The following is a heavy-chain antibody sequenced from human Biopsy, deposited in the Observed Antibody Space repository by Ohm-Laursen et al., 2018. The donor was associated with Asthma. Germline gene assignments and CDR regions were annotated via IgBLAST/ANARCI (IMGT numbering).Heavy chain of an antibody. Sequence: SLRLSRAASGFSFSNFDIHWVRQAPGKGLEWVAVISYDGGNKFYGDSVKGRFTLSRDNSRNTLYLQMNSLRVEDTAIYYCARTHERWTSIQDDALDIWGQGTMVIVSS. CDR2: ISYDGGNK. J-gene: IGHJ3*02. CDR1: GFSFSNFD. D-gene: IGHD4-23*01. V-gene: IGHV3-30*03. CDR3: ARTHERWTSIQDDALDI.